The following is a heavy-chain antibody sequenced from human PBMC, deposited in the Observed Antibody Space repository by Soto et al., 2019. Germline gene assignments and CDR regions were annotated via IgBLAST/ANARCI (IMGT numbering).Heavy chain of an antibody. CDR3: AREEYYYDSSGYCTAFV. Sequence: EVQLVESGGGLVKPGGSLRLSCAASGFTFSSYSMNWVRQAPGKGLEWVSSISSSSSYIYYADSVKGRFTISRDNAKNSLYLQMNSVRAEDTAVYYCAREEYYYDSSGYCTAFVWGQGTLVTVSS. CDR1: GFTFSSYS. V-gene: IGHV3-21*01. D-gene: IGHD3-22*01. J-gene: IGHJ4*02. CDR2: ISSSSSYI.